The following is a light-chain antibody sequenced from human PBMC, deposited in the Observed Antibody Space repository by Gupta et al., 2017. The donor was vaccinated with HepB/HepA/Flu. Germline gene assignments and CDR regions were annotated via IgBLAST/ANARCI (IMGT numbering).Light chain of an antibody. CDR1: QIITDW. V-gene: IGKV1-5*03. CDR3: QQYDTYPAVT. Sequence: DIQMTQSPSTLSAFVGDRVTIPCRASQIITDWLAWYQQKPGKAPKLLIYKASILESGVPSRFSGSGSGTEFTLTINSLQPDDFATYYCQQYDTYPAVTFGGGTKVEVK. J-gene: IGKJ4*01. CDR2: KAS.